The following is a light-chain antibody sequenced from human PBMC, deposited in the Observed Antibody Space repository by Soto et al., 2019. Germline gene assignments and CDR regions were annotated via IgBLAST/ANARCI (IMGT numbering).Light chain of an antibody. CDR1: YSNIGAGYE. CDR3: QSYDSSLSGSGV. Sequence: QSVLTQPPSVSGAPGQRVTISCTGSYSNIGAGYEVHWYQQIPGTAPKLLISGHNTRPSGVPDRFFGSKSGTSASLTIIGLRAEDEPDYYCQSYDSSLSGSGVFGGGTKVTVL. V-gene: IGLV1-40*01. CDR2: GHN. J-gene: IGLJ3*02.